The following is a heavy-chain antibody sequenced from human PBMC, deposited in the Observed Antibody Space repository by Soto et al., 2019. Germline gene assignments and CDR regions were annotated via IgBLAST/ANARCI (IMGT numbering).Heavy chain of an antibody. Sequence: GQARKISGQASGCSFTTYWISSVRQMPGKGLECMGRIDPTDSYTDYGPSFEGHVTMSVGRCINTAFLEWSSLQASDSAMYFCARLTLAPDSSCYHTFEYLGRGTLVTGFS. D-gene: IGHD3-22*01. J-gene: IGHJ4*02. CDR1: GCSFTTYW. CDR3: ARLTLAPDSSCYHTFEY. V-gene: IGHV5-10-1*01. CDR2: IDPTDSYT.